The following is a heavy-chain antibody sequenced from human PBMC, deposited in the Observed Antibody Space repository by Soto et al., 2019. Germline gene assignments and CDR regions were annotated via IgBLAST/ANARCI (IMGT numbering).Heavy chain of an antibody. D-gene: IGHD4-4*01. Sequence: GASVKVSCKASGYTFTSYDINWVRQATGQGLEWMGWMNPNSGNTGYAQKFQGRVTMTRNTSISTAYMELSSLRSEDTAVYYCATGPDYSNYYFDYWGQGTLVTVSS. V-gene: IGHV1-8*01. CDR3: ATGPDYSNYYFDY. J-gene: IGHJ4*02. CDR2: MNPNSGNT. CDR1: GYTFTSYD.